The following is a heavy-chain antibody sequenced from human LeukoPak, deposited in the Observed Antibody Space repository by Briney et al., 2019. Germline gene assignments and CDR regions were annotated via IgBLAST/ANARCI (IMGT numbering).Heavy chain of an antibody. J-gene: IGHJ4*01. Sequence: SETLSLTCTVSGGSISSGDYYWSWLRQPPGKGLEWIGYIYYSGSTYYNPSLKSRVTMSVDTSKKQFSLKLSSVTAADTAVYYCARVSLVRGAPDYYFDYWGQEPWSPSPQ. D-gene: IGHD3-10*01. V-gene: IGHV4-30-4*08. CDR3: ARVSLVRGAPDYYFDY. CDR1: GGSISSGDYY. CDR2: IYYSGST.